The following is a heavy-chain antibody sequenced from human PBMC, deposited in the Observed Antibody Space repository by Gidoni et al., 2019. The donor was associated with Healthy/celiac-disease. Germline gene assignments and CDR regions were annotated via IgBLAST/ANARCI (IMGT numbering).Heavy chain of an antibody. J-gene: IGHJ4*02. CDR3: AKVMRGATIVVVPYLDY. Sequence: APGKGLEWVSAISGRGGSTYYADSVKGRFTISRDNSKNTLYLQMNSLRAEDTAVYYCAKVMRGATIVVVPYLDYWGQGTLVTVSS. D-gene: IGHD3-22*01. V-gene: IGHV3-23*01. CDR2: ISGRGGST.